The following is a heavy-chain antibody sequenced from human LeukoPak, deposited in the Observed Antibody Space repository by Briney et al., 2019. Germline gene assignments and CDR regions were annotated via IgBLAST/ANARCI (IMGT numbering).Heavy chain of an antibody. D-gene: IGHD4-17*01. V-gene: IGHV4-30-2*01. CDR1: GGSISSGGYS. CDR2: IYHSGST. J-gene: IGHJ4*02. Sequence: SETLSLTCAVSGGSISSGGYSWSWIRQPPGKGLEWIGYIYHSGSTYYNPSLKSRVTISVDRSKNQFSLKLSSVTAADTAVYYCARVGDGDHGDYWGQGTLVTVSS. CDR3: ARVGDGDHGDY.